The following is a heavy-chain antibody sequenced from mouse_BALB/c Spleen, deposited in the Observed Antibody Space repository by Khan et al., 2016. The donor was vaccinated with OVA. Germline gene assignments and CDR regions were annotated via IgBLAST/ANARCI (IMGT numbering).Heavy chain of an antibody. V-gene: IGHV5-15*02. CDR3: ARSCAMDY. CDR2: ISNLAYSI. CDR1: GFIFSDYG. Sequence: EVKLVESGGGLVQPGGSRKLSCAASGFIFSDYGMAWVRQAPGKGPEWVAFISNLAYSIYYADTVTGRFTISRENAKNTLYLEMSSLRSEDTAMYYCARSCAMDYWGQGTSVTVSS. J-gene: IGHJ4*01.